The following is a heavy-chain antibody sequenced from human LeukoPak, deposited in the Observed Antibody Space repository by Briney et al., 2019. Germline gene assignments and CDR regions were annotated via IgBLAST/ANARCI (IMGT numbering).Heavy chain of an antibody. Sequence: SQTLSLTCAISGDSVSSNSAAWNWIRQSPSRGLEWLGRTYYRSKWYNGYAVFVKSRISVNPDTSKNQFSLQLNSVTPEDTAVYYCVRDSRYNMDVWGQGTTVTVSS. J-gene: IGHJ6*02. D-gene: IGHD5-12*01. CDR3: VRDSRYNMDV. CDR2: TYYRSKWYN. CDR1: GDSVSSNSAA. V-gene: IGHV6-1*01.